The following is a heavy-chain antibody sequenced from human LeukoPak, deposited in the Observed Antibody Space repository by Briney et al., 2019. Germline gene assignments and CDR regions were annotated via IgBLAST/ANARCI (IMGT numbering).Heavy chain of an antibody. CDR1: GGTFSSYA. Sequence: SVKVSCKASGGTFSSYAISWVRQAPGQGLEWMGGIIPIFGTANYAQKFQGRVTITADESTSTAYMELSSLRFEDTAVYYCARGTYYSSSWYDRFDYWGQGTLVTVSS. J-gene: IGHJ4*02. D-gene: IGHD6-13*01. CDR2: IIPIFGTA. CDR3: ARGTYYSSSWYDRFDY. V-gene: IGHV1-69*13.